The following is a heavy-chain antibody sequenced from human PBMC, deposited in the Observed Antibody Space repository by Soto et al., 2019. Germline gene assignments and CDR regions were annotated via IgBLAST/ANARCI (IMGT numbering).Heavy chain of an antibody. CDR2: INPNSGGT. V-gene: IGHV1-2*04. Sequence: ASVKVSCKASGCTFTGYYMHWVRQAPGQGLEWMGWINPNSGGTNYAQKFQGWVTMTRDTSISTAYMELSRLRSDDTAVYYCAREGGAHYYDSSGYYYTNWFDPWGQGTLVTVSS. D-gene: IGHD3-22*01. J-gene: IGHJ5*02. CDR1: GCTFTGYY. CDR3: AREGGAHYYDSSGYYYTNWFDP.